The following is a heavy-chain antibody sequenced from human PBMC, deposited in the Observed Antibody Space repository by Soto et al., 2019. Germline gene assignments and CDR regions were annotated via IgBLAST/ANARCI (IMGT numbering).Heavy chain of an antibody. CDR2: ISYDGSNK. Sequence: GGSLRLSCAASGFTFSSYAVHWVRQAPGKGLEWVAVISYDGSNKYYADSVKGRFTISRDNSKNTLYLQMNSLRAEDTAVYYCARDLGLYYYDSSGLPDYWGQGTLVTVSS. V-gene: IGHV3-30-3*01. D-gene: IGHD3-22*01. CDR1: GFTFSSYA. J-gene: IGHJ4*02. CDR3: ARDLGLYYYDSSGLPDY.